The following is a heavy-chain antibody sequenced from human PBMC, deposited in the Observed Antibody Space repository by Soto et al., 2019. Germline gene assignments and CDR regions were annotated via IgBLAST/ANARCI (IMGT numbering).Heavy chain of an antibody. Sequence: QVQLVQSGADVKKPGSSVKVSCKTSGGSFGSSAISWVRQAPAQGLAWMGEIIPVFDKANHAQNFQDRLTITADESTVTVFMQLSSLRYDDTAVYFCARLRRDWGDAFDLWGQGTVVTVSS. J-gene: IGHJ3*01. V-gene: IGHV1-69*01. D-gene: IGHD3-16*01. CDR1: GGSFGSSA. CDR3: ARLRRDWGDAFDL. CDR2: IIPVFDKA.